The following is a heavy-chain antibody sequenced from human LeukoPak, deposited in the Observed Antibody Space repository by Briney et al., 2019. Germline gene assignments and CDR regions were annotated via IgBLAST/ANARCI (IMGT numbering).Heavy chain of an antibody. Sequence: SVKVSCKASGGTFSSYAISWVRQAPGQGLEWMGRIIPILGIANYAQKFQGRVTITADKSTSTAYMKLSSLRSEDTAVYYCARVTEARPFGELLPITWGQGTLVTVSS. V-gene: IGHV1-69*04. CDR2: IIPILGIA. D-gene: IGHD3-10*01. CDR3: ARVTEARPFGELLPIT. J-gene: IGHJ5*02. CDR1: GGTFSSYA.